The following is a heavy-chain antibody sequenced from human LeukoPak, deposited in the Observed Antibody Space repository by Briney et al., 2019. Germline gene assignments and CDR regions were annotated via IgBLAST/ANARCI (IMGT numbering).Heavy chain of an antibody. Sequence: SETLSLTCTVSGGSISGDSFYWGWVRQPPGKGLEWIGNIYYTGITYYNPSLKSRVTISVDTSKNQFSLKLNSVTAADTAVYYCASPGITTFDYWGQGTLVTVSS. D-gene: IGHD3-22*01. CDR1: GGSISGDSFY. V-gene: IGHV4-39*01. J-gene: IGHJ4*02. CDR2: IYYTGIT. CDR3: ASPGITTFDY.